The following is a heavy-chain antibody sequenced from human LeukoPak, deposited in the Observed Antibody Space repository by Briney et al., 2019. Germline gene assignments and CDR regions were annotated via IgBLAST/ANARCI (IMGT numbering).Heavy chain of an antibody. CDR2: FNLQGSS. Sequence: PSEALCLTCGDPGGSISNTNGWTGFGQPPGKGLDWIEEFNLQGSSNYNPSLKRRVAISVAKAASHISLRLSSVTAAGPAVYYCAREGGPYRPLDYPREGTLLTVGS. J-gene: IGHJ4*02. V-gene: IGHV4-4*02. CDR3: AREGGPYRPLDY. CDR1: GGSISNTNG.